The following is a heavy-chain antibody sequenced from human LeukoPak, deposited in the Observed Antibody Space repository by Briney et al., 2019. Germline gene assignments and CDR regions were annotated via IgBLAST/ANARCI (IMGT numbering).Heavy chain of an antibody. CDR3: ARDIEETYCSGGSCYSLVLFDP. D-gene: IGHD2-15*01. J-gene: IGHJ5*02. CDR2: INPNSGGT. CDR1: GYTFTGYY. Sequence: ASVKVSCKASGYTFTGYYMHWVRQAPGQGLEWMGWINPNSGGTNYAQKFQGRVTMTRDTSISTAYMELSRLRSDDTAVYYCARDIEETYCSGGSCYSLVLFDPWGQGTLVTVSS. V-gene: IGHV1-2*02.